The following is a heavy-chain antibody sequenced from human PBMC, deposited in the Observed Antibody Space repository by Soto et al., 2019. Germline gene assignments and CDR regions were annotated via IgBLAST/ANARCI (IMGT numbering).Heavy chain of an antibody. V-gene: IGHV2-5*02. CDR2: IFWDNDK. Sequence: QITLKESGPPLVKPTQTLTLTCSFSGFSLSTTGVGVGWIRQSPGKALEWLAIIFWDNDKRYRPYLKSRVTITKDTSKTQVVLTVTNMDPVDTGAYYCARSLWFGELHRGQGAVVTVSS. CDR3: ARSLWFGELH. J-gene: IGHJ4*02. CDR1: GFSLSTTGVG. D-gene: IGHD3-10*01.